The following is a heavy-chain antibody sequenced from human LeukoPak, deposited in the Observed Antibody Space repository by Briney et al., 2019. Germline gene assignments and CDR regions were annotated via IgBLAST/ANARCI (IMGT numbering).Heavy chain of an antibody. V-gene: IGHV3-53*01. CDR3: ARDRVGATTNFDY. CDR2: IYSGGNT. D-gene: IGHD1-26*01. CDR1: GFTVSSSY. J-gene: IGHJ4*02. Sequence: QPGGSLRLSCAASGFTVSSSYMSWVRQAPGKGLDWVSVIYSGGNTYYADSVKGRFTISGDNSKNTLYLQMNSLRAEDTAVYYCARDRVGATTNFDYWGQGTLVTVSS.